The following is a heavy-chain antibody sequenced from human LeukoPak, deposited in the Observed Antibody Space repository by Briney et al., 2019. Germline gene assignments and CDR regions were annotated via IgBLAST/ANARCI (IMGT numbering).Heavy chain of an antibody. J-gene: IGHJ4*02. V-gene: IGHV4-39*07. CDR2: IYYSGST. Sequence: PSETLSLTCTVSGGSISSSSYYWGWIRQPPGKGLEWIGSIYYSGSTYYNPSLKSRVTISVDTPKNQFSLKLSSVTAADTAVYYCARSHKGIGPSCSGGSCYSVELDYWGQGTLVTVSS. D-gene: IGHD2-15*01. CDR3: ARSHKGIGPSCSGGSCYSVELDY. CDR1: GGSISSSSYY.